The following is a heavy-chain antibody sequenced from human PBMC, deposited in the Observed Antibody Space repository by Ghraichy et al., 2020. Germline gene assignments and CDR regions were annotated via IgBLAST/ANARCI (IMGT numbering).Heavy chain of an antibody. J-gene: IGHJ4*02. CDR3: ARHPIVHDYIWGSYRSFDY. CDR2: IYYSGST. D-gene: IGHD3-16*02. V-gene: IGHV4-39*01. CDR1: GGSISSSSYY. Sequence: SETLSLTCTVSGGSISSSSYYWGWIRQPPGKGLEWIGSIYYSGSTYYNPSLKSRVTISVDTSKNQFSLKLSSVTAADTAVYYCARHPIVHDYIWGSYRSFDYWGQGTLVTVSS.